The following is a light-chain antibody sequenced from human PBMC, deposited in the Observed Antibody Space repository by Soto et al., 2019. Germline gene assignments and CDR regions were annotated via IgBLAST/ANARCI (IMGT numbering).Light chain of an antibody. Sequence: EIVLTQSPGTLSLSPGERATLSCRASQSVSSSYLAWYQQKPGQAPSLLIYGAFSRATGIPDRFSGSGSGTDFTLTMSRLEPEDIAVYYCQQYGSSYTFGQGTKLEIK. CDR3: QQYGSSYT. V-gene: IGKV3-20*01. CDR2: GAF. CDR1: QSVSSSY. J-gene: IGKJ2*01.